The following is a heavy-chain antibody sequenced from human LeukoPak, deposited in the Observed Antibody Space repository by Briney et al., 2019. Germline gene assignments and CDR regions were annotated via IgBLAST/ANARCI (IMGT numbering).Heavy chain of an antibody. CDR3: ARTRVLLWFGGQINWFDP. D-gene: IGHD3-10*01. CDR1: GYTFTSYG. CDR2: ISAYNGNT. V-gene: IGHV1-18*01. J-gene: IGHJ5*02. Sequence: ASVKVSCKASGYTFTSYGISWVRQAPGQGLEWMGWISAYNGNTNYAQKLQGRVTMTTDTSTSTAYMELRSLRSDDTAVYYCARTRVLLWFGGQINWFDPWGQGTLVTVSS.